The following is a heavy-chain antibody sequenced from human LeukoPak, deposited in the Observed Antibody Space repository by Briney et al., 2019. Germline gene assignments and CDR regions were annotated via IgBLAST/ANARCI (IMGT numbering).Heavy chain of an antibody. Sequence: APVKVSCKASGYTFTSYDINWVRQATGQGLEWMGWMNPNSGNTGYAQKFQGRVTMTRNTSISTAYMELSSLRSEDTAVYYCARDVDTAMANYYYYGMDVWGQGTTVTVSS. J-gene: IGHJ6*02. CDR2: MNPNSGNT. V-gene: IGHV1-8*01. CDR3: ARDVDTAMANYYYYGMDV. D-gene: IGHD5-18*01. CDR1: GYTFTSYD.